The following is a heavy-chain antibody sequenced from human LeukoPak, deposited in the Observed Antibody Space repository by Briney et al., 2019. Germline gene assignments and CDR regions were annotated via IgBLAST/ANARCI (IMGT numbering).Heavy chain of an antibody. CDR1: GFTFSSYS. CDR3: AKVGRGYSYGPFDY. V-gene: IGHV3-23*01. CDR2: ISGSGGST. Sequence: GGSLSLSRAASGFTFSSYSMNWVRQAPGKGLEWVSAISGSGGSTYYADSVKGRFTISRDNSKNTLYLQMNSLRAEDTAVYYCAKVGRGYSYGPFDYWGQGTLVTVSS. J-gene: IGHJ4*02. D-gene: IGHD5-18*01.